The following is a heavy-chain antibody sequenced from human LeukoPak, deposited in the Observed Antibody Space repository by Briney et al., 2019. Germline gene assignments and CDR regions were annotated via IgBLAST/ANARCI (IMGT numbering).Heavy chain of an antibody. CDR2: IRYDGSNE. D-gene: IGHD3-10*01. Sequence: GGSLRLSCAASGFTFSSYGMHWVRQAPGKGLEWVSFIRYDGSNEYYADSVRGRFTISRDNSKNTLCLQMNSLRAEDTAVYYCVRGKANYGSGSDVWGKGTTVTVSS. CDR1: GFTFSSYG. V-gene: IGHV3-30*02. CDR3: VRGKANYGSGSDV. J-gene: IGHJ6*04.